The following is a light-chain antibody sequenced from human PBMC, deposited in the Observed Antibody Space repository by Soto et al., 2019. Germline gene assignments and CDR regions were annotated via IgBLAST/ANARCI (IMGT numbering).Light chain of an antibody. CDR2: SAS. CDR1: QSVSRN. V-gene: IGKV3-15*01. J-gene: IGKJ4*01. Sequence: EIVMTQSPATLSVSPGERVTLSCRASQSVSRNLAWYQQIPGQAPRLLIYSASTRATGIPARFSGSGSGTEFTLTISLLQSEDFAVYYCQQYNNWPPLAFGGGTKVEIK. CDR3: QQYNNWPPLA.